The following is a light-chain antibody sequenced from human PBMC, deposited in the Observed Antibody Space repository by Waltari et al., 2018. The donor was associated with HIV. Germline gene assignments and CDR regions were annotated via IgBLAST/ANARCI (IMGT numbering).Light chain of an antibody. CDR2: DAS. Sequence: EIVMTQSTATLSVSPGERATLSCRASQSISSKLAWYQQKPGQAPRLLIYDASNRATGIPARFSGSGSGTDFTLTISSLEPEDFVVYYCQQRSGSPPTWTFGQGTKVEI. J-gene: IGKJ1*01. CDR3: QQRSGSPPTWT. CDR1: QSISSK. V-gene: IGKV3-11*01.